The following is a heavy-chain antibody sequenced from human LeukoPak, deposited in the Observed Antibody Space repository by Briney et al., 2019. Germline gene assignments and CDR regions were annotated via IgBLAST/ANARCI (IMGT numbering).Heavy chain of an antibody. CDR3: ARDVYGDLGGYFDY. Sequence: PGGSLRLSCAASGFTFSSYAMHWVRQAPGKGLEWVAVISYDGSNKYYADSVKGRFTISRDNSKNTLYLQMNSLRAEDTAVYYCARDVYGDLGGYFDYWGQGTLVTVSS. V-gene: IGHV3-30-3*01. CDR1: GFTFSSYA. D-gene: IGHD4-17*01. CDR2: ISYDGSNK. J-gene: IGHJ4*02.